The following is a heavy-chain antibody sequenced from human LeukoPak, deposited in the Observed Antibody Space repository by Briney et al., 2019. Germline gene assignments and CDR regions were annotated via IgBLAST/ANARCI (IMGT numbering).Heavy chain of an antibody. V-gene: IGHV4-30-4*01. Sequence: SQTLSLTCTVSGGSISSGDYYWSWIRQPPGTGLEWIGYIYYSGSTYYNPSLKSRVTISVDTSKNQFSLKLSSVTAADTAVYYCARDRLEGCYYGMDVWGKGTTVTVSS. D-gene: IGHD6-25*01. J-gene: IGHJ6*04. CDR2: IYYSGST. CDR1: GGSISSGDYY. CDR3: ARDRLEGCYYGMDV.